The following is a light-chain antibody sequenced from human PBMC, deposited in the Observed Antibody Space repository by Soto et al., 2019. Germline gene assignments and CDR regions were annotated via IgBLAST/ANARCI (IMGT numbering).Light chain of an antibody. Sequence: IVLPPSPDTLSLSPRERATLSCRAGQSVSSRYSAWYKKTPGQAPRLLIYGASNRATGIPDRFSGSGSGTDFTLTISRLEPGDFAVYDCQQYHTSPWTFGPGTKVDIK. CDR1: QSVSSRY. CDR2: GAS. CDR3: QQYHTSPWT. J-gene: IGKJ1*01. V-gene: IGKV3-20*01.